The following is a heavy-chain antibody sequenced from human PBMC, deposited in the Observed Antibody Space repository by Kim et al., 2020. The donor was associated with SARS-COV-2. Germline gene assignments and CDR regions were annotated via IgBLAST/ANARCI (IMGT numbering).Heavy chain of an antibody. CDR3: ARQSGLGGLDY. Sequence: DPGSSPSFEGQVTISVDNSISTAYLQWSSLKASDTAVYYCARQSGLGGLDYWGQGTLVTVSS. CDR2: DP. D-gene: IGHD3-16*01. J-gene: IGHJ4*02. V-gene: IGHV5-51*01.